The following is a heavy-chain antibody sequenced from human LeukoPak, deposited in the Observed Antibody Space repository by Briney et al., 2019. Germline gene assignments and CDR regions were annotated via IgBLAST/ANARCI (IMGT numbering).Heavy chain of an antibody. Sequence: SSQTLSLTCAISGDSVSSNSAAWNWIRQSPSRGLEWLGRTYYRSKWYNDYAVSVKSRITINPDTSKNQFSLKLSSVTAADTAVYFCASDTVVADGFFHSWGQGTLVTVSS. CDR3: ASDTVVADGFFHS. J-gene: IGHJ4*02. CDR1: GDSVSSNSAA. CDR2: TYYRSKWYN. D-gene: IGHD6-19*01. V-gene: IGHV6-1*01.